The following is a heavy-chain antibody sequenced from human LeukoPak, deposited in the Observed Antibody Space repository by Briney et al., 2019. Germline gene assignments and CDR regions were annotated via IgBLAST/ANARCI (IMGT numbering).Heavy chain of an antibody. CDR3: AREITMVRGVPHFFDY. Sequence: PGGSLRLSCAVSGFTVSSNYMSWVRQAPGKGLEWVSVIFSGGSTYYADSVKGRFTISRDNSKNTLYLQMNSLRAEDTAVYYCAREITMVRGVPHFFDYWGQGTLVTVSS. V-gene: IGHV3-53*05. J-gene: IGHJ4*02. CDR2: IFSGGST. D-gene: IGHD3-10*01. CDR1: GFTVSSNY.